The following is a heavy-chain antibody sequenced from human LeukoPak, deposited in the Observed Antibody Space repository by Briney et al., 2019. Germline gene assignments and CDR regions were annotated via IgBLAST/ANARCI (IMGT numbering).Heavy chain of an antibody. D-gene: IGHD3-22*01. V-gene: IGHV4-4*07. J-gene: IGHJ6*03. Sequence: SETLSLTCTVSGGSIDDYVWSWIRQPAGKGLEWIGRVSSSGSTNSNPSLNRRITMSVDTSKTQISLKLSYVTAADTAVYYCARCLNTYYYDSSGYSPEHYYMDVWGTGTTVTVSS. CDR1: GGSIDDYV. CDR3: ARCLNTYYYDSSGYSPEHYYMDV. CDR2: VSSSGST.